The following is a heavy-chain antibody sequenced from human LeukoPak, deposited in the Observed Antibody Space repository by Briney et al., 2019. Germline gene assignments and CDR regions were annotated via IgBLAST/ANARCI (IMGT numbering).Heavy chain of an antibody. Sequence: GGSLRLSCAASGFTFSSYGMHWVRQAPGKGLEWVAVISYDGSNKYYADSVKGRFTISRDNSKNTLYLQMNSLRAEDTAVYYCAKDHHGVIADGGVTNYWGQGTLVTVSS. V-gene: IGHV3-30*18. D-gene: IGHD2-21*01. CDR1: GFTFSSYG. CDR3: AKDHHGVIADGGVTNY. J-gene: IGHJ4*02. CDR2: ISYDGSNK.